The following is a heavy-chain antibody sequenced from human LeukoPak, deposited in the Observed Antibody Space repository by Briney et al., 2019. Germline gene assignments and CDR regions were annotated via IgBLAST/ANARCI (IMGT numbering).Heavy chain of an antibody. Sequence: PSETLSLTCAVYGGSFSGYYWSWIRQPPEKGLEWIGEINHSGSTNYNPSLKSRVTISVDTSKNQFSLKLSSVTAADTAVYYCARMRGPAARSETKYYYYYYYMDVWGKGTTVTVSS. D-gene: IGHD6-6*01. CDR1: GGSFSGYY. CDR2: INHSGST. V-gene: IGHV4-34*01. J-gene: IGHJ6*03. CDR3: ARMRGPAARSETKYYYYYYYMDV.